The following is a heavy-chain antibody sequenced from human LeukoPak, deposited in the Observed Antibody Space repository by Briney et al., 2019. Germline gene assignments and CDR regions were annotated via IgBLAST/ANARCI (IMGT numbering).Heavy chain of an antibody. CDR1: GFTFSSYG. V-gene: IGHV3-23*01. D-gene: IGHD5-12*01. J-gene: IGHJ4*02. Sequence: GGSLRLSCAASGFTFSSYGMHWVRQAPGKGLEWVSAISGSGGSTYYADSVKGRFTISRDNSKNTLYLQMNSLRAEDTAVYYCAKDRGYSGYIEFDYWGQGTLVTVSS. CDR3: AKDRGYSGYIEFDY. CDR2: ISGSGGST.